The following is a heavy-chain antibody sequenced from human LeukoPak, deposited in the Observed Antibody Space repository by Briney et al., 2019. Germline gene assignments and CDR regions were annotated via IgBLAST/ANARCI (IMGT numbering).Heavy chain of an antibody. V-gene: IGHV4-34*01. CDR2: INHSGST. D-gene: IGHD3-22*01. Sequence: ASETLSLTCAAYGGSFSSYYWSWIRQPPGKGLEWIGEINHSGSTNYNPSLKSRVTISVDTSKNQFSLKLSSVTAADTAVYYCARGPFNYYDSSGYDRYYFDYWGQGTLVTVSS. CDR1: GGSFSSYY. CDR3: ARGPFNYYDSSGYDRYYFDY. J-gene: IGHJ4*02.